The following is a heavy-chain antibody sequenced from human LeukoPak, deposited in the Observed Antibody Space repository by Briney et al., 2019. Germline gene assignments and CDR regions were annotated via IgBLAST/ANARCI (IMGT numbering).Heavy chain of an antibody. D-gene: IGHD2-21*01. CDR1: GGSISSSSYY. V-gene: IGHV4-39*01. Sequence: SETLSLTCTVSGGSISSSSYYWGWIRQPPGKGLEWIGSIYYSGSTYYNPSLKSRVTISVDTSKNQLSLKLSSVTAADTAVYYCASPAYCGGDCYSHAFDIWGQGTMVTVSS. CDR2: IYYSGST. J-gene: IGHJ3*02. CDR3: ASPAYCGGDCYSHAFDI.